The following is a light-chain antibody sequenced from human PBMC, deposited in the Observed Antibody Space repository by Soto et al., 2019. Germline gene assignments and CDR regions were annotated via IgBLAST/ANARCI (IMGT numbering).Light chain of an antibody. CDR1: QSVSSSY. J-gene: IGKJ1*01. V-gene: IGKV3-20*01. Sequence: ENVLTQSPGTLSLSPGERATLSCRASQSVSSSYLAWYQQKPGQAPRLLIYGASSRATGIPDRFSGSGSGTDCTLTISRLEPEDFAVYYCQQYGSSPETLGQGTKVDIK. CDR3: QQYGSSPET. CDR2: GAS.